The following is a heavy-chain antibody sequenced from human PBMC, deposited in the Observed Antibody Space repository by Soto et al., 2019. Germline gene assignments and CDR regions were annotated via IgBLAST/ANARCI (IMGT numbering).Heavy chain of an antibody. CDR3: AKDPLEIQLWPKYYFDY. Sequence: GGSLRLSCAASGFTFSTYAMHWVRQAPGKGLEWVAAISYDGTNKYYADSVKGRFTIARDNPKNTLFLQMNSLRAEDTAVYYCAKDPLEIQLWPKYYFDYWGQGTLVTVSS. CDR2: ISYDGTNK. V-gene: IGHV3-30-3*01. D-gene: IGHD5-18*01. CDR1: GFTFSTYA. J-gene: IGHJ4*02.